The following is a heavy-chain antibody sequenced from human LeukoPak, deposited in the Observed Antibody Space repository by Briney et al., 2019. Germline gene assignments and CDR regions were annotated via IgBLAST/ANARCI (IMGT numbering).Heavy chain of an antibody. V-gene: IGHV3-49*04. D-gene: IGHD2-8*01. CDR3: TRSREYCTIGVCCPRIGIY. CDR1: GFTFGDYA. Sequence: GGSLRLSCTASGFTFGDYAMTWVRQAPGKGLEWVGFIRSKTYGGTTEYAASVKGRFTISRDDSKSIAYLQMNSLKTEDTAVYYCTRSREYCTIGVCCPRIGIYWGQGTLVTVSS. CDR2: IRSKTYGGTT. J-gene: IGHJ4*02.